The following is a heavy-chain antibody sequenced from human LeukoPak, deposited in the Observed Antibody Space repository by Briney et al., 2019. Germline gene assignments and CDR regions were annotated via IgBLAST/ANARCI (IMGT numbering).Heavy chain of an antibody. CDR3: ARGRSITILRGVAISDGFDI. V-gene: IGHV3-74*01. Sequence: GGSLRLSCAASGFTFSSYWMHWVRQAPGKGLVWVSRINSDGSSTSYADSVKGRFTISRDNAKNTLFLQMNSLRAEDTALYYCARGRSITILRGVAISDGFDIWGQGTMVTVSS. CDR2: INSDGSST. D-gene: IGHD3-10*01. CDR1: GFTFSSYW. J-gene: IGHJ3*02.